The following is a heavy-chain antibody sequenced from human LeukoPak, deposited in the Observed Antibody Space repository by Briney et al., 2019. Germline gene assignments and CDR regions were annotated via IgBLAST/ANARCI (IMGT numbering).Heavy chain of an antibody. CDR1: GFTFSSYA. J-gene: IGHJ4*02. CDR2: ISYDGSNK. Sequence: GRSLRLPCAASGFTFSSYAMHWVRQAPGKGLEWVAVISYDGSNKYYADSVKGRFTISRDNSKNTLYLQMNSLRAEDTAVYYCAREFPRWHYLDYWGQGTLVTVSS. V-gene: IGHV3-30-3*01. CDR3: AREFPRWHYLDY. D-gene: IGHD5-24*01.